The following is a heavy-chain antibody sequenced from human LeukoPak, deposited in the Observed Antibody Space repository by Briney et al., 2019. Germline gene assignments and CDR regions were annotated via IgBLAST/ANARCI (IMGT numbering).Heavy chain of an antibody. V-gene: IGHV4-59*01. CDR2: LFHSGST. CDR1: GASISSYY. D-gene: IGHD2-21*01. J-gene: IGHJ4*02. Sequence: LETLSLTCTVSGASISSYYWSWIRQPPGKGLEWIGYLFHSGSTNYNASLKSRLTISVDTSKNQFSLKLNSVTAADTAVYYCARAGASYSFDYWGQGTLVTVSS. CDR3: ARAGASYSFDY.